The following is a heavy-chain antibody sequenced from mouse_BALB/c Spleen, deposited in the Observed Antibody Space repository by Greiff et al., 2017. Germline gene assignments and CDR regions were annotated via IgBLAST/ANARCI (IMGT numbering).Heavy chain of an antibody. CDR2: ISSGGSYT. CDR3: TSREYFDY. J-gene: IGHJ2*01. CDR1: GFTFSSYT. V-gene: IGHV5-6-4*01. Sequence: EVQGVESGGGLVKPGGSLKLSCAASGFTFSSYTMSWVRQTPEKRLEWVATISSGGSYTYYPDSVKGRFTISRDNAKNTLYLQMSSLKSEDTTMYYCTSREYFDYWGQGTTLTVSS.